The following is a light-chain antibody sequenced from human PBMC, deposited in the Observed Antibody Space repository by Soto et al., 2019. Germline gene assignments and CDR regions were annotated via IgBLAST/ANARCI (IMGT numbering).Light chain of an antibody. CDR2: EGS. CDR1: SSDVGRYNL. J-gene: IGLJ2*01. CDR3: CSYAVCGTLL. Sequence: QSALTQPASVSGSPGPSITISCTGTSSDVGRYNLVSWYQQPPGKAPKLMIYEGSKRPSGVSNRFSGSKSGYTASLTISGLQAEDEADYYGCSYAVCGTLLFVVRTKLTVL. V-gene: IGLV2-23*01.